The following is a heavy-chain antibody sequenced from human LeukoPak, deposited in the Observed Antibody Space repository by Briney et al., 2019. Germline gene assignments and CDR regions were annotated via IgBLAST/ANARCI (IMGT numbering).Heavy chain of an antibody. Sequence: PSETLSHTCAVSGGSISSSNWWSWVRQPPGKGLEWIGEIYHCGSTNCNPSLKSRVTISVDKSKNQFSLKLSSVTAADTAVYYCARASSGPYGFDYWGQGTLVTVSS. CDR3: ARASSGPYGFDY. D-gene: IGHD3-22*01. CDR2: IYHCGST. CDR1: GGSISSSNW. J-gene: IGHJ4*02. V-gene: IGHV4-4*02.